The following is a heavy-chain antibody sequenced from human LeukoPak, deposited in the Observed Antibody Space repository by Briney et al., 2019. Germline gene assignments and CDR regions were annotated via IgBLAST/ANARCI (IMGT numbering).Heavy chain of an antibody. CDR1: GFTFSSYW. Sequence: GGSLRLSCAASGFTFSSYWMSWVRQAPGKGLEGVSYISSSGSTIYYADSVKGRFTISRDNAKNSLYLQMNSLRAEDTAVYYCARRSRDTPIYFFDYWGQGTLVTVSS. D-gene: IGHD5-24*01. V-gene: IGHV3-48*04. J-gene: IGHJ4*02. CDR3: ARRSRDTPIYFFDY. CDR2: ISSSGSTI.